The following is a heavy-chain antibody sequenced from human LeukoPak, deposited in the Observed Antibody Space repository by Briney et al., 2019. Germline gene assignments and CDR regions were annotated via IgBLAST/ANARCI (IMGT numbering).Heavy chain of an antibody. D-gene: IGHD3/OR15-3a*01. Sequence: QSGGSLRLSCAASGFTFSSYGMSWVRQAPGKGLEWVSAISGSGDNTYYADSVKGRFTISRDNSKNTLFLQMNSLRAEDTAVYYCAKGVGLALDAFNIWGQGTMVTVSS. CDR3: AKGVGLALDAFNI. V-gene: IGHV3-23*01. CDR2: ISGSGDNT. J-gene: IGHJ3*02. CDR1: GFTFSSYG.